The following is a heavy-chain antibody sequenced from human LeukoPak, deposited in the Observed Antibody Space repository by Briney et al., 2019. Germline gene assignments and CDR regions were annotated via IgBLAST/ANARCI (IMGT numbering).Heavy chain of an antibody. CDR1: GGSISSSSYY. V-gene: IGHV4-39*01. D-gene: IGHD3-9*01. J-gene: IGHJ4*02. CDR3: ARWVDLTVY. CDR2: FDHTGTT. Sequence: SETLSLTCTVSGGSISSSSYYWGWIRQPPGKGLEWIGSFDHTGTTYYNPSLKSRVTTSVDTSNNQFSLRLSSVTAADTAVYYCARWVDLTVYWGQGTLVTVSS.